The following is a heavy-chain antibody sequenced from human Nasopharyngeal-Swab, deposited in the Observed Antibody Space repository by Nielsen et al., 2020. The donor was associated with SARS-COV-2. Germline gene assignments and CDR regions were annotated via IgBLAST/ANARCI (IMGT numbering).Heavy chain of an antibody. CDR1: GFTFSSYA. J-gene: IGHJ6*02. V-gene: IGHV3-23*01. CDR3: AKDVRGSGSLGCMDV. CDR2: ISGSGGST. D-gene: IGHD3-10*01. Sequence: GGSLRLSCAASGFTFSSYAMSWVHQAPGKGLEWVSAISGSGGSTYYADSVKGRFTISRDNSKNTLYLQMNSLRAEDTAVYYCAKDVRGSGSLGCMDVWGQGTTVTVSS.